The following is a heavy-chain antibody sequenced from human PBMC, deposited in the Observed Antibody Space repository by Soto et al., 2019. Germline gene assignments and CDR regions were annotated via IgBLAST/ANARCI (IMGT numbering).Heavy chain of an antibody. CDR2: IYYSGST. Sequence: QVQLQESGPGLVKPSETLSLTCTVSGDSISNYYWSWIRQPPGKGLEWIGYIYYSGSTNYNPSLKSRVTKPVDTSKNQFSLKLSSVTAADTAVYYCARHLWVGSSWYLGAFDIWGQGTMVTVSS. V-gene: IGHV4-59*08. J-gene: IGHJ3*02. D-gene: IGHD6-13*01. CDR3: ARHLWVGSSWYLGAFDI. CDR1: GDSISNYY.